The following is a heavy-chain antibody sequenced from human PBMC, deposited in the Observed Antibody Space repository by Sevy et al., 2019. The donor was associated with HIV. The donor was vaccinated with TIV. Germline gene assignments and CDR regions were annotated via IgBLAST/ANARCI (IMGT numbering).Heavy chain of an antibody. D-gene: IGHD2-2*01. CDR1: GYSISSGYY. CDR3: AGGYCSSTSCYGGYYYYGMDV. Sequence: SETLSLTCTVSGYSISSGYYWGWIRQPPGKGLEWIGSIYHSGSTYYNPSLKSRVTISVDTSKNQFSLKLGSVTAADTAVYYCAGGYCSSTSCYGGYYYYGMDVWGQGTTVTVSS. J-gene: IGHJ6*02. V-gene: IGHV4-38-2*02. CDR2: IYHSGST.